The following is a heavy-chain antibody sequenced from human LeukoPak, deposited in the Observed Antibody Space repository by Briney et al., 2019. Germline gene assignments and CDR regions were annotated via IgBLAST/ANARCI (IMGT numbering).Heavy chain of an antibody. CDR1: GYTFSTYT. CDR2: IIAYNGNT. V-gene: IGHV1-18*04. CDR3: ARGPHHFYGMDV. Sequence: ASVKVSCKASGYTFSTYTISWVRQAPGQGLEWLGWIIAYNGNTYYAQRLQGRVTMTTDTSTTTAYMELKSLTSDDTAVYFCARGPHHFYGMDVWGQGTTVTVSS. J-gene: IGHJ6*02. D-gene: IGHD1-14*01.